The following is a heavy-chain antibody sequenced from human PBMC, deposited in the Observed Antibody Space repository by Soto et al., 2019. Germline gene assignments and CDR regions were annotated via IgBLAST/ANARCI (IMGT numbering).Heavy chain of an antibody. CDR2: ITGSGGGT. CDR1: GFMFGNYA. Sequence: EVQLLESGGGLVQPGGSLRLSCAASGFMFGNYAMGWVRQAPGRGLEWVSAITGSGGGTYYADSVKGRVTVSRDNAKNPLYMPMHGLGAEDTAIFFCAKWDTHGIIPPAVRGNYYYCDMDVWGQGTRVTVSS. D-gene: IGHD5-18*01. J-gene: IGHJ6*02. V-gene: IGHV3-23*01. CDR3: AKWDTHGIIPPAVRGNYYYCDMDV.